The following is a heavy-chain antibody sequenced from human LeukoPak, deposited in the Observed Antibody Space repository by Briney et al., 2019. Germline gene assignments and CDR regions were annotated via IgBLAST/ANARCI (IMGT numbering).Heavy chain of an antibody. CDR3: ARFVVARGHWFDP. J-gene: IGHJ5*02. V-gene: IGHV4-59*12. Sequence: KSSETLSLTCTVSGGSISNYYWSWVRQSPRKGLEWIGYIYYSGSTNYSPSLKSRVTISVDTSKNQFSLKLSSVTAADTAVYYCARFVVARGHWFDPWGQGTLVTVSS. CDR1: GGSISNYY. D-gene: IGHD2-15*01. CDR2: IYYSGST.